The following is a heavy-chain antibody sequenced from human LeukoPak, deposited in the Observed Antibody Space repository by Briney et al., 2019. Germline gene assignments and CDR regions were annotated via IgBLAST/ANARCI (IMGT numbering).Heavy chain of an antibody. D-gene: IGHD1-26*01. J-gene: IGHJ4*02. CDR1: GGSISSYY. V-gene: IGHV4-59*08. Sequence: PSQTLSLTCTVSGGSISSYYWSWIRQPPGKGLEWIGCFYYSGKTHSNPSLKSRVTISVDTSKNQFSLKLMSVTAADTAVYYCATVRPENSGCYYWDYWGRGTLVTVSS. CDR3: ATVRPENSGCYYWDY. CDR2: FYYSGKT.